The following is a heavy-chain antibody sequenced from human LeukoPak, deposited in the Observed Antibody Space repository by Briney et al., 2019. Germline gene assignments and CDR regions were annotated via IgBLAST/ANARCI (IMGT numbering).Heavy chain of an antibody. Sequence: ASVKVSCKASGYTFTSYDINWVLQATGQGLEWMGWMNPNSGNTGYAQKFQGRVTITRNTSISTAYMELSSLKSEDPAVYYCARGSRGPARQTPGDYWGQGTLVTVSS. CDR1: GYTFTSYD. V-gene: IGHV1-8*03. CDR3: ARGSRGPARQTPGDY. D-gene: IGHD3-10*01. CDR2: MNPNSGNT. J-gene: IGHJ4*02.